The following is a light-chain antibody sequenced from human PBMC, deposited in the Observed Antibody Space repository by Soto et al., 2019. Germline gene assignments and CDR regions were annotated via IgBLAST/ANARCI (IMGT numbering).Light chain of an antibody. CDR3: YSDTTSNTLV. CDR2: EVS. CDR1: SSDVGGYNF. J-gene: IGLJ3*02. Sequence: QSALTQPASVSGSPGQSITISCTGTSSDVGGYNFVSWYQQHPGKAPKLIIYEVSNRPSGISNRFSGSKSGNTASLTISGLQAEDEAHYYCYSDTTSNTLVFGGGTKLTVL. V-gene: IGLV2-14*01.